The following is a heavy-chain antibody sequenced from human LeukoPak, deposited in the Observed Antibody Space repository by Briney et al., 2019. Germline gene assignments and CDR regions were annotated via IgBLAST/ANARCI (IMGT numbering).Heavy chain of an antibody. CDR1: GFTFSSYE. CDR3: ERAYDTSGYSDLGY. J-gene: IGHJ4*02. D-gene: IGHD3-22*01. CDR2: ISSSGSTI. V-gene: IGHV3-48*03. Sequence: GGSLRLSCAASGFTFSSYEMNWVRQAPGKGLELVSYISSSGSTIYYADSVKGRFTISRDNAKNSLYLEMNSLRGEDTAVYYCERAYDTSGYSDLGYWGQGTLVTVSS.